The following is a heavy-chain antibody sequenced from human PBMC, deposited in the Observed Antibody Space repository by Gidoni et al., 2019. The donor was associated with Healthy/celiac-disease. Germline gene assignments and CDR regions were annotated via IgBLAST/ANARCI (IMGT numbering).Heavy chain of an antibody. D-gene: IGHD3-22*01. CDR2: IYTSGST. CDR3: ARDRYYDLNAFDI. J-gene: IGHJ3*02. V-gene: IGHV4-61*02. CDR1: GGSISSGSYY. Sequence: QVQLQESGPGLVKPSQTLSLTCTVSGGSISSGSYYWSWIRQPAGKGLEWIGRIYTSGSTNYNPSLKSRVTMSVDTSKNQFSLKLSSVTAADTAVYYCARDRYYDLNAFDIWGQGTMVTVSS.